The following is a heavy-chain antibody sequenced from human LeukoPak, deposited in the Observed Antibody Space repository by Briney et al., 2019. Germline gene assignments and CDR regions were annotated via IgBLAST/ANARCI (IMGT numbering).Heavy chain of an antibody. CDR3: ARGGYDFWSGYPTGAFDI. V-gene: IGHV4-61*08. CDR2: IYYSGST. J-gene: IGHJ3*02. CDR1: GGSISSGDYY. D-gene: IGHD3-3*01. Sequence: TSETLSLTCTVSGGSISSGDYYWSWIRQPPGKGLEWIGYIYYSGSTNYNPSLKSRVTISVDTSKNQFSLKLSSVTAADTAVYYCARGGYDFWSGYPTGAFDIWGQGTMVTVSS.